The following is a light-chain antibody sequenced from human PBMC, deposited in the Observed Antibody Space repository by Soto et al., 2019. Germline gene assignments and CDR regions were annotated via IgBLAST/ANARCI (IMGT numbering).Light chain of an antibody. V-gene: IGKV3-15*01. CDR1: QSVSSN. CDR2: GAS. CDR3: QHYNNWPPGRT. J-gene: IGKJ1*01. Sequence: EIGMKQSPATLSVSPGERATLSCRASQSVSSNLAWYQQKPGQAPRLLIYGASTRATGIPARFSGSGSGTEFTLTISSLQSEDSALYYCQHYNNWPPGRTFGQGTKVDIK.